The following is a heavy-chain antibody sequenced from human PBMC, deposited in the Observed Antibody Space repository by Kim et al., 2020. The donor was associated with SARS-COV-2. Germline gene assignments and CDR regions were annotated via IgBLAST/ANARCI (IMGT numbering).Heavy chain of an antibody. V-gene: IGHV3-30-3*01. Sequence: GGSLRLSCAASGFTFSSYAMHWVRQAPGKGLEWVAVISYDGSNKYYADSVKGRFTISRDNSKNTLYLQMNSLRAEDTAVYYCARDLKQLVYYYYYYGMDVWGQGTTVTVSS. CDR1: GFTFSSYA. D-gene: IGHD6-6*01. CDR3: ARDLKQLVYYYYYYGMDV. CDR2: ISYDGSNK. J-gene: IGHJ6*02.